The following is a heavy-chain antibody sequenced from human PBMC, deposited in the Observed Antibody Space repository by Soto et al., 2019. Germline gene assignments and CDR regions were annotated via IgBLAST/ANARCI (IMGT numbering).Heavy chain of an antibody. CDR3: ARGSVLLWFGELWYYYYGMDV. Sequence: SETLSLTCAVYGGSFSCYYWSWIRQPPGKGLEWIGEINHSGSTNYNPSLKSRVTISVDTSKNQFSLKLSSVTAADTAVYYCARGSVLLWFGELWYYYYGMDVWGQGTTVTVSS. D-gene: IGHD3-10*01. V-gene: IGHV4-34*01. CDR1: GGSFSCYY. CDR2: INHSGST. J-gene: IGHJ6*02.